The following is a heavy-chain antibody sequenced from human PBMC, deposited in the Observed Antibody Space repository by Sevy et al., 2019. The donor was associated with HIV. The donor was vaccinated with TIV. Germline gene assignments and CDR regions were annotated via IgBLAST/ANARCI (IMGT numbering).Heavy chain of an antibody. D-gene: IGHD3-22*01. Sequence: GGSLRLSCAASGFTFSSYEMNWVRQAPGKGLEWISYISSSGTSIYYADSVKGRFTISRDSPKNSLYLQMNSLRAEDTAVYYCARGPHYYYDSSACFDYWGQGTLVTVSS. CDR2: ISSSGTSI. CDR1: GFTFSSYE. CDR3: ARGPHYYYDSSACFDY. J-gene: IGHJ4*02. V-gene: IGHV3-48*03.